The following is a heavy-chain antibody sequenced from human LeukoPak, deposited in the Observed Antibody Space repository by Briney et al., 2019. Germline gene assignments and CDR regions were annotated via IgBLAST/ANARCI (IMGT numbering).Heavy chain of an antibody. Sequence: GGSLRLSCAASGFTFSSYAMSWVRQAPGKGLGWVSAISGSGGSTYYADSVKGRFTISRDNSKNALYLQMNSLRAEDTAVYYCAKDPAMILALYYFDYWGQGTLVTVSS. CDR3: AKDPAMILALYYFDY. D-gene: IGHD3-22*01. V-gene: IGHV3-23*01. CDR2: ISGSGGST. J-gene: IGHJ4*02. CDR1: GFTFSSYA.